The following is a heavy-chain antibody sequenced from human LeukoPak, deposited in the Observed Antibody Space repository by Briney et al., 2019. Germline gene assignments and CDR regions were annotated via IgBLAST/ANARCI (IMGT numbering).Heavy chain of an antibody. CDR3: ARLGSSGWSQFGY. CDR1: GGSISGNY. J-gene: IGHJ4*02. Sequence: PLETLSLTCTVSGGSISGNYWSWIRQPPGKGLEWTGYIYYGGTTNYNPSLKSRLTISVDTSKNQFSLNLSSVTAADTAVYYCARLGSSGWSQFGYWGQGTLVTVSS. D-gene: IGHD6-19*01. V-gene: IGHV4-59*08. CDR2: IYYGGTT.